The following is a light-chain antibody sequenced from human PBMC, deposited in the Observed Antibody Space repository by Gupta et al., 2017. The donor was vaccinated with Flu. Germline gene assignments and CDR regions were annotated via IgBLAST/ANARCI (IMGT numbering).Light chain of an antibody. J-gene: IGKJ3*01. Sequence: DIVMTQSPVSLAVSLGERATINCKSSQSVLYSSNNKNYLAWYQQKPGQPPKLLIYWASTRESGVPDRFSGSGSGTDFTLTISSLQAEDVAVYYCQQYDNIPFTFGPGTKVDIK. CDR3: QQYDNIPFT. V-gene: IGKV4-1*01. CDR2: WAS. CDR1: QSVLYSSNNKNY.